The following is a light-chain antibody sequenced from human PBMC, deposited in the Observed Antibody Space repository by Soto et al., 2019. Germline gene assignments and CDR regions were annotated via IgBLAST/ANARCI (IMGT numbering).Light chain of an antibody. CDR1: ESIGTW. CDR3: QQYNDYT. Sequence: DVHMTQSPSTLSASVGDRVTITCRASESIGTWLAWYQQKAGKAPKRLIFKASILENGVPSRFSGSGSGTEFVLTISRLQPDDFATYYCQQYNDYTFGQGTKLEI. V-gene: IGKV1-5*03. J-gene: IGKJ2*01. CDR2: KAS.